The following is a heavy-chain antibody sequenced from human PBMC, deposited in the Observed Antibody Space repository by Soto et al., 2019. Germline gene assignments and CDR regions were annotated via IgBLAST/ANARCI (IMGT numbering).Heavy chain of an antibody. CDR2: TYYRSKWYN. D-gene: IGHD6-6*01. J-gene: IGHJ4*02. Sequence: LSQTLSLTCAISGDSVSSNRAAWYWIRQSPSRGLEWLGRTYYRSKWYNDYAVSVKSRITINPDTSKNQFSLQLNSVTPEDTAVYYCARAVPSIAALFDYWGQGTLVTVSS. CDR1: GDSVSSNRAA. CDR3: ARAVPSIAALFDY. V-gene: IGHV6-1*01.